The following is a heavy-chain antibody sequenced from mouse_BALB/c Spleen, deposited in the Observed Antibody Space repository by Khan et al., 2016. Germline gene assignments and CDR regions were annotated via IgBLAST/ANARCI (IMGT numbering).Heavy chain of an antibody. CDR3: ARRGRYDDFDY. CDR2: INPSTGYT. Sequence: VQLQESGAELAKPGASVKMSCKASGYTFTSYWMHWVKQRPGQGLEWIGYINPSTGYTEYNQKFKDKATLTADKSSSTAYMQLSSLTSEDSAVYYCARRGRYDDFDYWGQGTTLTVSS. D-gene: IGHD2-14*01. J-gene: IGHJ2*01. V-gene: IGHV1-7*01. CDR1: GYTFTSYW.